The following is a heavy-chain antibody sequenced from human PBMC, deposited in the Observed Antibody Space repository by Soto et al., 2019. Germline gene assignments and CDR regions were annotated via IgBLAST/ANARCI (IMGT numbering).Heavy chain of an antibody. Sequence: QVQLVQSGAEVKKPGSSVKVSCKASGGTFSSYAISWVRQAPGQGPEWMGGIIPIFGKANYAQKFKGRVTITADESRSQAYMELSSLRSEDTAVYYCARDWRPSVTRHYYYYGMDVWGQGTTVTVSS. CDR1: GGTFSSYA. V-gene: IGHV1-69*01. CDR3: ARDWRPSVTRHYYYYGMDV. D-gene: IGHD4-17*01. J-gene: IGHJ6*02. CDR2: IIPIFGKA.